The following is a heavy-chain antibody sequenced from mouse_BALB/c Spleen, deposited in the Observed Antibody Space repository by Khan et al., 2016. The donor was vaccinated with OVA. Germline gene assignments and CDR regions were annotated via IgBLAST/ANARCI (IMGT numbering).Heavy chain of an antibody. D-gene: IGHD2-1*01. CDR2: IWGDGST. Sequence: VELVESGPGLVAPSQSLSITCTVSGFSLSSYGVNWVRQPPGKGLEWLGVIWGDGSTNYHSALISRLIITKDNSKSQVFLKLNSLQTDDTATYYCAKSTPDYYSMDYWGQGTSVTVSS. V-gene: IGHV2-3*01. J-gene: IGHJ4*01. CDR1: GFSLSSYG. CDR3: AKSTPDYYSMDY.